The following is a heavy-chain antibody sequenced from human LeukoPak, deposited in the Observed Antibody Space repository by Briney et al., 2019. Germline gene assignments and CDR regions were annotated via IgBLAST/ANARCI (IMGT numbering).Heavy chain of an antibody. J-gene: IGHJ3*02. Sequence: SETLSLTCTVSGGSISSYYWSWIRQPPGKGLEWIGNIYYSGSTNYNPSLKSRVTISVDTSKNQFSLKLSSVTAADTAMYYCARDPESSLILVAPGAFDIWGQGTMVTVSS. CDR1: GGSISSYY. CDR2: IYYSGST. CDR3: ARDPESSLILVAPGAFDI. V-gene: IGHV4-59*01. D-gene: IGHD3-22*01.